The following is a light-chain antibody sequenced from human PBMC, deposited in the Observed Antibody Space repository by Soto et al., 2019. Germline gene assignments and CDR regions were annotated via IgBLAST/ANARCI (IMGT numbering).Light chain of an antibody. CDR1: QSISSY. V-gene: IGKV1-39*01. Sequence: DIQMTQSPSSLSASVGDRVTITCRASQSISSYLNWYQQKPGKAPKPLIYAASSLQSGVPSRFSGSGSGTDFTLTISSLQPEDCAIYFCQQANSFPITFGQGTRLEIK. CDR2: AAS. CDR3: QQANSFPIT. J-gene: IGKJ5*01.